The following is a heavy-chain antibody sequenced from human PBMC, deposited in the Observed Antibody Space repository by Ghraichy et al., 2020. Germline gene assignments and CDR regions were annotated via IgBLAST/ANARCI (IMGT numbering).Heavy chain of an antibody. V-gene: IGHV3-23*01. J-gene: IGHJ4*01. Sequence: GGSLRLSCPVSGFNFNIFAMSWVRQSPGKGLEWVSGVSASGGATYYTASVKGRFTISRDNSKKTLYLQMNSLRAEDTAIYYCVKDSTFDDGNPRGILDYWGQGALVTVST. D-gene: IGHD4-23*01. CDR3: VKDSTFDDGNPRGILDY. CDR1: GFNFNIFA. CDR2: VSASGGAT.